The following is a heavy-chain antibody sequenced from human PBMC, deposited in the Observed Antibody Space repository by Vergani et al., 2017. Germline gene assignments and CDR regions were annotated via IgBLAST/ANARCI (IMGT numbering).Heavy chain of an antibody. J-gene: IGHJ6*02. Sequence: LVESGGGLVQPGGSLRLSCAASSFSVSSHYMTWVRQAPGKGLEWVSTINIGGRTSYADSVKGRLTLTRDDSKNTLHLQMNSLRPEDTAVYYCAKDRARWFYYYYGMDVWGQGTTVTVSS. CDR2: INIGGRT. CDR1: SFSVSSHY. CDR3: AKDRARWFYYYYGMDV. V-gene: IGHV3-66*02. D-gene: IGHD4-23*01.